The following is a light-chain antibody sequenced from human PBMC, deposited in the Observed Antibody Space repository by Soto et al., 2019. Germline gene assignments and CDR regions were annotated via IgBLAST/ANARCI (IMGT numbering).Light chain of an antibody. Sequence: QSALTQPPSASASPGQSVTISCTGTSSDVGAYDYVSWYQQYPGKAPKHMISEVNKRPSGVPDRFSGSKSGNTASLTVSGLQAEDEAAYYCNSYAGNYIWVFGGGTQLTVL. CDR3: NSYAGNYIWV. CDR2: EVN. V-gene: IGLV2-8*01. J-gene: IGLJ3*02. CDR1: SSDVGAYDY.